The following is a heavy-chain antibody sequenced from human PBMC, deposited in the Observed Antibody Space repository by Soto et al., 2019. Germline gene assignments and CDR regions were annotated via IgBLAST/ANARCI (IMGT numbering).Heavy chain of an antibody. Sequence: ASVKVSCKASGYTFTNYAMHWVRQAPGQRLEWMGWINAGNGNTKYSQKFQGRVTITRDTSARTAYVELTSLRSDDTAVYYCARAGYCSSTRCSDAFDIWGQGTLVTVSS. CDR2: INAGNGNT. CDR3: ARAGYCSSTRCSDAFDI. CDR1: GYTFTNYA. V-gene: IGHV1-3*01. J-gene: IGHJ3*02. D-gene: IGHD2-2*01.